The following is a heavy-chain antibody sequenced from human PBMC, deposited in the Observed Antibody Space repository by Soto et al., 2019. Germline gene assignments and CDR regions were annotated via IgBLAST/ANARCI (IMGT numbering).Heavy chain of an antibody. CDR3: ARSLPDWDVDL. CDR2: IIPMFGTA. Sequence: QVQLVQSGAEVKKPGSSVKVSCKASGGTFSTYAINWVRLAPGQGLEWLGGIIPMFGTANYAQKFQGRATITTDESTSTGYMELSSLRSEDTAVSYCARSLPDWDVDLWGRGTLVTVSS. V-gene: IGHV1-69*05. J-gene: IGHJ2*01. CDR1: GGTFSTYA.